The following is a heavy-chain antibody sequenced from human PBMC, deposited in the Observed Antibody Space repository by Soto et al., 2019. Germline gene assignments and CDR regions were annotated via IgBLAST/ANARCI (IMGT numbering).Heavy chain of an antibody. CDR1: GFTVSSNY. CDR3: ARGGYCSSTSCYYFDY. Sequence: GGSLRLSCAASGFTVSSNYMSWVRQAPGKGLEWVSVIYSGGSTYYADSVKGRFTISRDNSKNTLYLQMNSLRAEDTAVYYCARGGYCSSTSCYYFDYWGQGTPVTVSS. D-gene: IGHD2-2*01. V-gene: IGHV3-66*02. J-gene: IGHJ4*02. CDR2: IYSGGST.